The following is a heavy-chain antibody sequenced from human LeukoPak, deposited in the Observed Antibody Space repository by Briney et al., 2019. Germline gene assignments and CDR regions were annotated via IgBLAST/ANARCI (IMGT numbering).Heavy chain of an antibody. CDR2: ISTSSSYI. J-gene: IGHJ3*01. CDR1: GFTLSAYS. Sequence: GGSLRLSCAASGFTLSAYSMNWVRQAPGKGLEWVSSISTSSSYIYYADSEKGRFTVSRDNAKNSLFLQMNSLRAEDTALYYCARDREMGTIRNGFDVWGQGTMVTVSS. D-gene: IGHD5-24*01. V-gene: IGHV3-21*01. CDR3: ARDREMGTIRNGFDV.